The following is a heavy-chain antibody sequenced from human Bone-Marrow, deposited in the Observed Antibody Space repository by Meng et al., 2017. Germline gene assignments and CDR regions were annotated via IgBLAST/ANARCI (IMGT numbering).Heavy chain of an antibody. D-gene: IGHD6-13*01. CDR2: INPNSGGT. J-gene: IGHJ4*01. Sequence: ASVKVSCKASGYTFTGYYMHWVRQAPGQGLEWMGWINPNSGGTNYAQKFQGRVTMTRDTSISTAYMELSRLRSDDTAVYYCARDEDISAAGYLFGDYWGHGTLVTVSS. V-gene: IGHV1-2*02. CDR1: GYTFTGYY. CDR3: ARDEDISAAGYLFGDY.